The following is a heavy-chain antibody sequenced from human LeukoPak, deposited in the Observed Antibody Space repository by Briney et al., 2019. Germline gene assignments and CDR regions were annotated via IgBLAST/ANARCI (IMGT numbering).Heavy chain of an antibody. J-gene: IGHJ6*02. CDR3: ARDVLSCSSTSCYYRVVDGMDV. Sequence: ASVKVSCKASGYTFTSYYMHWVRQAPGQGLEWMGIINPSGGSTSYAQKFQGRVTMTRDTSTSTVYMELSSLRSEDTAVYYCARDVLSCSSTSCYYRVVDGMDVWGQGTTVTVFS. V-gene: IGHV1-46*03. D-gene: IGHD2-2*01. CDR1: GYTFTSYY. CDR2: INPSGGST.